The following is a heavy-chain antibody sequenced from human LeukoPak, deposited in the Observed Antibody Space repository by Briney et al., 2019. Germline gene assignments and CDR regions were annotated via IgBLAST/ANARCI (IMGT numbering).Heavy chain of an antibody. CDR3: ARVSDESTPRGYSGYYYYYMDV. CDR2: IIPIFGTA. D-gene: IGHD5-12*01. J-gene: IGHJ6*03. Sequence: SVKVSCKASGGTFSSYAISWVRQAPGQGLEWMGGIIPIFGTANYAQKFQGRVTITAAESTRTAYMELSSLRSEDTAVYYCARVSDESTPRGYSGYYYYYMDVWGKGTTVTVSS. V-gene: IGHV1-69*13. CDR1: GGTFSSYA.